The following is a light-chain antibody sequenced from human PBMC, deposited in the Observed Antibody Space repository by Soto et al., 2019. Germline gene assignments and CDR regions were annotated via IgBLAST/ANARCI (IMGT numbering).Light chain of an antibody. J-gene: IGLJ1*01. CDR1: RSDVGGYNF. V-gene: IGLV2-14*01. Sequence: QSVLTQPASVSGSPGQSITISCTGTRSDVGGYNFVSWYQQHPGKAPKLMIYDVSNRPSGVSNRFSGSKSGNTASLTISGLQAKDEADYYCSSYRSSSTGVFGTGTKLTVL. CDR2: DVS. CDR3: SSYRSSSTGV.